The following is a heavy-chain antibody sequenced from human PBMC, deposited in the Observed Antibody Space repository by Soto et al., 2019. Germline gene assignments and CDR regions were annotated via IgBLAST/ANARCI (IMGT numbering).Heavy chain of an antibody. V-gene: IGHV4-39*01. CDR3: ARHLPYCGGDCYSLDY. CDR1: GDSISSAGYS. J-gene: IGHJ4*02. CDR2: IYYSGNT. Sequence: PSETLSLTCTVSGDSISSAGYSWGWIRQPPGKGLEYIGTIYYSGNTYYNSSLMSRVTISLDTSKNQFSLNLSSVTAADTAVYYCARHLPYCGGDCYSLDYWGQGTLVTVSS. D-gene: IGHD2-21*01.